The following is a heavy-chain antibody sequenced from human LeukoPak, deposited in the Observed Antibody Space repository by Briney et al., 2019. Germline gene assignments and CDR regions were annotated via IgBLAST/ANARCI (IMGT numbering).Heavy chain of an antibody. J-gene: IGHJ4*02. D-gene: IGHD5-12*01. CDR3: ARGGYSGDEYAY. CDR1: GGSISSSSYY. CDR2: IYYSGST. V-gene: IGHV4-39*07. Sequence: SETLSLTCTVSGGSISSSSYYWGWIRQPPGKGLEWIGSIYYSGSTYYNPSLKSRVTISVDTSKNQFSLKLTSVTAADTAVYYCARGGYSGDEYAYWGQGILVTVSS.